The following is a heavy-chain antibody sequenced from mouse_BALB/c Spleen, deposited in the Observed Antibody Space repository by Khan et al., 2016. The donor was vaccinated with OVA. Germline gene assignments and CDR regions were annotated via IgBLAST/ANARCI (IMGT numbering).Heavy chain of an antibody. Sequence: QVQLQQSGPELVKPGASVKMSCKASGYTFTYYVITWVKQRTGQGLEWIGEIYPGSDNAYYNERFKGKATLTADKSSSTTHMLLSSLTSEDSAVYFCARGSVGYVYFDYWGPGTTLTVSS. CDR2: IYPGSDNA. J-gene: IGHJ2*01. V-gene: IGHV1-81*01. D-gene: IGHD1-2*01. CDR1: GYTFTYYV. CDR3: ARGSVGYVYFDY.